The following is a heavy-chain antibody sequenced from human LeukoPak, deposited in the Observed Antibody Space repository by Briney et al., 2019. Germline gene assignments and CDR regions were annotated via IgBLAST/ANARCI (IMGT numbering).Heavy chain of an antibody. Sequence: GGSLRLSCATSGFTFSAYSMNWVRQAPGKGLEWVSVIYSGGSTYYADSVKGRFTISRDNSKNTLYLQMNSLRAEDTAVYYCAKSGYNRFDYWGQGTLVTVSS. J-gene: IGHJ4*02. CDR1: GFTFSAYS. CDR3: AKSGYNRFDY. CDR2: IYSGGST. V-gene: IGHV3-23*03. D-gene: IGHD5-24*01.